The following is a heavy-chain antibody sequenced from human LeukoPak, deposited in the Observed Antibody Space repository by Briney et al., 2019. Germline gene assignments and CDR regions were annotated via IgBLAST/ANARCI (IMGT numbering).Heavy chain of an antibody. CDR1: EFDFSSHA. CDR3: IVFGDSNH. CDR2: IHTSGDT. Sequence: GGSLRLSCAASEFDFSSHAMSWVRQAPGKGLEWVSAIHTSGDTCYADSVKGRFTISRDTSKNTLYLQINSLRVEDTAVYYCIVFGDSNHWGQGTLVTVSS. J-gene: IGHJ5*02. D-gene: IGHD4-17*01. V-gene: IGHV3-53*01.